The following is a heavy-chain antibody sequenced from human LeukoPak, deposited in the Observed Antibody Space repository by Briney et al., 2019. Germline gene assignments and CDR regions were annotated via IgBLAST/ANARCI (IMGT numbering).Heavy chain of an antibody. J-gene: IGHJ4*02. Sequence: PSETLSLTCAVYGGSFSGYYWSWIRQPPGKGLEWIGSIYYSGSTYYNPSLKSRVTISVDTSKNQFSLKLSSVTAADTAVYYCARGDIWFGERIDSHFDYWGQGTLVTVSS. CDR1: GGSFSGYY. CDR2: IYYSGST. V-gene: IGHV4-34*01. D-gene: IGHD3-10*01. CDR3: ARGDIWFGERIDSHFDY.